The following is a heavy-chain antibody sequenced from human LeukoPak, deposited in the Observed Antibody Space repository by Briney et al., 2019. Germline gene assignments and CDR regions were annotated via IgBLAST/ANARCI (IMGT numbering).Heavy chain of an antibody. CDR2: TSYHGSNK. Sequence: GGSLRLSCAASGFTVSSNYMNWVRQAPGKGLEWVAVTSYHGSNKYYADSVKGRFTISRDNSKNTLYLQMNSLRAEDTAVYYCARDYDFWSGFFDYWGQGTLVTVSS. D-gene: IGHD3-3*01. J-gene: IGHJ4*02. CDR1: GFTVSSNY. CDR3: ARDYDFWSGFFDY. V-gene: IGHV3-30-3*01.